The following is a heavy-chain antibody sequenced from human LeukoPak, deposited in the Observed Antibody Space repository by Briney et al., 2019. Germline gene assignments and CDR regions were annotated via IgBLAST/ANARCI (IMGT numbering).Heavy chain of an antibody. D-gene: IGHD2-2*01. CDR2: IYYSGST. CDR1: GGSISSSSYY. V-gene: IGHV4-39*07. J-gene: IGHJ5*02. CDR3: ARDLATYCSSTSCYGGGWFDP. Sequence: SETLSLTCTVSGGSISSSSYYWGWIRQPPGKGLEWIGSIYYSGSTYYNPSLKSRVTISVDTSKNQFSLKLSSVTAADTAVYYCARDLATYCSSTSCYGGGWFDPWGQGTLVTVSS.